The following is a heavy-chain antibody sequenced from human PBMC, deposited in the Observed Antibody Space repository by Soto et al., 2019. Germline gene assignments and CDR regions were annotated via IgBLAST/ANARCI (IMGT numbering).Heavy chain of an antibody. V-gene: IGHV3-23*01. Sequence: GGSRRLSCAASGFTFSSYAMSWVRQAPGKGLEWVSAISGSGGSTYYADSVKGRFTISRDNSKNTLYLQMNSLRAEDTAVYYCAKDGGSGPTRRYFQHWGQGTLVTVSS. J-gene: IGHJ1*01. CDR2: ISGSGGST. CDR3: AKDGGSGPTRRYFQH. D-gene: IGHD6-19*01. CDR1: GFTFSSYA.